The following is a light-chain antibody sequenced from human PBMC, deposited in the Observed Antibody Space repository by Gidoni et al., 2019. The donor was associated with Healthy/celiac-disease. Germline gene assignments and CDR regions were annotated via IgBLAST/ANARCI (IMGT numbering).Light chain of an antibody. J-gene: IGKJ1*01. CDR3: QQSYSTWT. CDR1: QSISSY. V-gene: IGKV1-39*01. CDR2: AAS. Sequence: IPMTQSPSALSASVGDRVNITCRASQSISSYLNWYQQKPGKAPKLLIYAASSLQSGVPSRFSGSGSGTDFTLTISSLQPEDFATYYCQQSYSTWTFGEGTKVEIK.